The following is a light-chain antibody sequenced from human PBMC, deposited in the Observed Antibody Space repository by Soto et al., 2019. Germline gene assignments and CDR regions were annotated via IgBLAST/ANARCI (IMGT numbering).Light chain of an antibody. CDR1: QSVSSN. V-gene: IGKV3-15*01. CDR3: QQYNNLPPWT. J-gene: IGKJ1*01. CDR2: GAS. Sequence: EIVMTQSPATLSVSPGERATLSCRASQSVSSNLAWYQQKPGQAPRLLIYGASTRATGIPARFSGSGSGTEFTLTISSLQSEDFSVYYCQQYNNLPPWTFGQGTKVGIK.